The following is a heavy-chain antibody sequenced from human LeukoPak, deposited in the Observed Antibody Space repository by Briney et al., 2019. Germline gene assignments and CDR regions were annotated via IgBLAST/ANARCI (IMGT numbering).Heavy chain of an antibody. Sequence: SETLSLTCTVSGGSISGYYWIWIRQPPGKGLEWIGYVYYSGTTNYNPSLKSRVTISLDTSKNQFSLKLSSVTAADTAVYFCARHLYSGYDRVFDYRGQGSLVTVSS. CDR3: ARHLYSGYDRVFDY. CDR1: GGSISGYY. D-gene: IGHD5-12*01. CDR2: VYYSGTT. J-gene: IGHJ4*02. V-gene: IGHV4-59*08.